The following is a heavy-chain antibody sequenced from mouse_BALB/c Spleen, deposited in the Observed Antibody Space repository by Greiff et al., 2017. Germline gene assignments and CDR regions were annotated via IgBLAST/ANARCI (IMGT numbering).Heavy chain of an antibody. D-gene: IGHD2-4*01. CDR3: TREGVSAMNSMDY. CDR2: IYPGNSDT. J-gene: IGHJ4*01. Sequence: EVQLLESGPVLARPGASVKMSCKASGYTFTSYWMHWVKQRPGQGLEWIGAIYPGNSDTSYNQKFKGKAKLTAVTSTSTAYMELSSLTTEDSAVYDCTREGVSAMNSMDYWGQGTSVTVSS. CDR1: GYTFTSYW. V-gene: IGHV1-5*01.